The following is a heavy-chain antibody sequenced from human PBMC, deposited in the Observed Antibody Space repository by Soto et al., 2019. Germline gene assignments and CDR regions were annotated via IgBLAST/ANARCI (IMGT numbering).Heavy chain of an antibody. CDR2: IIPVFGTT. D-gene: IGHD3-10*01. J-gene: IGHJ4*02. V-gene: IGHV1-69*18. CDR1: GDTFSGYP. Sequence: QVQLVQSGAELKKPGSSVKVSCKASGDTFSGYPINWVRQAPGAGLDWMGRIIPVFGTTNDAQRFEGRVTFTADEATSTAKMELRGLLSEDTAVYNCARDGGFGELKYWGPGTLVTASS. CDR3: ARDGGFGELKY.